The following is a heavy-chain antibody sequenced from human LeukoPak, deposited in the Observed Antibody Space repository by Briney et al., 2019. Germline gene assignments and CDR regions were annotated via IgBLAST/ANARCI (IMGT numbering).Heavy chain of an antibody. J-gene: IGHJ6*02. CDR2: ISAYNGNT. D-gene: IGHD6-19*01. Sequence: WASVKVSCKASGYTFTSYGISWVRQAPGQGLEWMGWISAYNGNTNYAQKLQGRVTMTTDTSTSTAYMELRSLRSDDTAVYYCARGAAVANTFFYGMDVWGQGTTVTVSS. CDR3: ARGAAVANTFFYGMDV. V-gene: IGHV1-18*01. CDR1: GYTFTSYG.